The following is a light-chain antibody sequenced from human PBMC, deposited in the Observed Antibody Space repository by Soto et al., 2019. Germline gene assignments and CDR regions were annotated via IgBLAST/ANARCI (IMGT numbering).Light chain of an antibody. V-gene: IGKV3-20*01. CDR2: GAS. J-gene: IGKJ1*01. CDR3: QQYGTSRGT. Sequence: ENVLTQSPGTLSLSPGERATLSCRASQSISTRNLAWYQQNPGQAPRLLIYGASNRATDIPDRFSGSGSGTDFTLTISRLEPEDFAVYYCQQYGTSRGTFGQGTKVEIK. CDR1: QSISTRN.